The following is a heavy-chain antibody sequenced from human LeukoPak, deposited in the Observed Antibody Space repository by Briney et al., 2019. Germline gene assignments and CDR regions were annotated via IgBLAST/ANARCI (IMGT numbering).Heavy chain of an antibody. Sequence: SETLSLTCAVYGGSLTSYYWSWIRQPPGKGLEWIGQINHYGSTNYNPSLKSRVTVSGDTSNNQFSLKLSSVTAADTAVYYCARELSTGAAGSYPDCWGQGILVTVSS. CDR2: INHYGST. J-gene: IGHJ4*02. D-gene: IGHD3-10*01. V-gene: IGHV4-34*01. CDR1: GGSLTSYY. CDR3: ARELSTGAAGSYPDC.